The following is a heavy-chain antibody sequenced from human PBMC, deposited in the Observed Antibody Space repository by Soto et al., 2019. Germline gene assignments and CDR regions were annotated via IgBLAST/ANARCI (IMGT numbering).Heavy chain of an antibody. CDR3: AKDKNVVVVAATYFDY. J-gene: IGHJ4*02. V-gene: IGHV3-23*01. Sequence: GGSLRLSCAASGFTFSSYAMSWVRQAPGKGLEWVSAISGSGGSTYYADSVKGRFTISRDNSKNTLYLQMNSLRAEDTAVYYCAKDKNVVVVAATYFDYWGQGTLVTVSS. CDR1: GFTFSSYA. CDR2: ISGSGGST. D-gene: IGHD2-15*01.